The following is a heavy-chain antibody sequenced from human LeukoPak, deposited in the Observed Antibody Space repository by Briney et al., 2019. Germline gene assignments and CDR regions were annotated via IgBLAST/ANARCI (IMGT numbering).Heavy chain of an antibody. CDR3: ARLFYDDLGYPNYLGYMDV. D-gene: IGHD2/OR15-2a*01. CDR2: IYPGDSDT. CDR1: GYGFTSYW. Sequence: GESLKISGKGSGYGFTSYWIGGVRQMPGKGLGWMGIIYPGDSDTRSSHPFHGQVPIPAAQYISTAYLQWSSLKASDPAMYYCARLFYDDLGYPNYLGYMDVWGKGTTVTVPS. V-gene: IGHV5-51*01. J-gene: IGHJ6*03.